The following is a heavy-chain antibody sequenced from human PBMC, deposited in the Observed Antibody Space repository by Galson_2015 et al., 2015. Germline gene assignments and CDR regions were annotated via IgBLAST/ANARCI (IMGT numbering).Heavy chain of an antibody. CDR3: AKDRGDYYGSGSYYNRGYYGMDV. J-gene: IGHJ6*02. CDR1: GFTFSSYG. D-gene: IGHD3-10*01. CDR2: ISYDGSNK. V-gene: IGHV3-30*18. Sequence: SLRLSCAASGFTFSSYGTHWVRQAPGKGLEWVAVISYDGSNKYYADSVKGRFTISRDNSKNTLYLQMNSLRAEDTAVYYCAKDRGDYYGSGSYYNRGYYGMDVWGQGTTVTVSS.